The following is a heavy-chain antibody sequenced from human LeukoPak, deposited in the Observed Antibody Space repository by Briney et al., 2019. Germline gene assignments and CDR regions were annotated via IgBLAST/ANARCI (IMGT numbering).Heavy chain of an antibody. J-gene: IGHJ4*02. CDR1: GYTFTSYG. CDR3: ARAGIYSSSWYGWDY. D-gene: IGHD6-13*01. V-gene: IGHV1-18*01. CDR2: ISAYNGNT. Sequence: GASVTVSFKASGYTFTSYGISWVRQAPGQGLEWMGWISAYNGNTNYAQKLQGRVTMTTDTSTSTAYMELRSLRSDDTAVYYCARAGIYSSSWYGWDYWGQGTLVTVSS.